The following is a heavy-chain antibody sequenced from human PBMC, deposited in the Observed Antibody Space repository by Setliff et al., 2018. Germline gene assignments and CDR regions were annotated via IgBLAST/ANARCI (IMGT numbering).Heavy chain of an antibody. J-gene: IGHJ4*02. CDR1: GDSISNYY. D-gene: IGHD3-10*01. V-gene: IGHV4-4*07. Sequence: SETLSLTCTVSGDSISNYYWNWIRQPAGKGLEWIGRIYVTESTKYNPAPKSRVTLSIDTSQNQFSLKLSPVTAADAALYYCAASRSYTGAVEEWFLPKTFDFWGQGTVVTVSS. CDR3: AASRSYTGAVEEWFLPKTFDF. CDR2: IYVTEST.